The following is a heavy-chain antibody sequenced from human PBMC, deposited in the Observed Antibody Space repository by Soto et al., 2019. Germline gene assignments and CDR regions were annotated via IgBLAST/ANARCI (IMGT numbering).Heavy chain of an antibody. J-gene: IGHJ4*02. CDR1: GYRFTDYG. V-gene: IGHV1-3*01. CDR3: ARGSNPFHD. Sequence: QVQLVQSGAEVQNPGASLKVSCKASGYRFTDYGIHWVRQVPGQTLEWMGWIVADNGDTKYSQKFQGRVTFTRYTAATTAYMELSSIRYEDTAVYYCARGSNPFHDWGQGTPVTVSS. CDR2: IVADNGDT. D-gene: IGHD4-4*01.